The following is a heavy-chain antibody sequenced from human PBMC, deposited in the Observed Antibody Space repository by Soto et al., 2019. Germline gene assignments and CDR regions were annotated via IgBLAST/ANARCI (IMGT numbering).Heavy chain of an antibody. V-gene: IGHV1-18*01. CDR1: GYGFSNYG. CDR2: ISPYNGHT. D-gene: IGHD2-15*01. CDR3: ARDGVKYCSGGSCHPGGY. J-gene: IGHJ4*02. Sequence: GPGVQKAGASVKVSCKASGYGFSNYGFNWVRQAPGQGLEWMGWISPYNGHTNYPQKFQGRVTMTTDRSTSTVYMEVRSLRFDDTAVYYCARDGVKYCSGGSCHPGGYWGQGSLVTVSS.